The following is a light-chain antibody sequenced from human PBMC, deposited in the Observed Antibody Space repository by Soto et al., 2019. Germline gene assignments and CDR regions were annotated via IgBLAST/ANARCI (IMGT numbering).Light chain of an antibody. CDR2: KAS. V-gene: IGKV1-5*03. Sequence: DIQMTQSPSTLSASVGDRVTITCRASQSISRVLAWYQQKPGKAPKVLIYKASSLESGVPSRFSGSGSGTEFTLTISSLQPDDFATYYCQQYNTYPWTFGQGTKVEIK. CDR1: QSISRV. J-gene: IGKJ1*01. CDR3: QQYNTYPWT.